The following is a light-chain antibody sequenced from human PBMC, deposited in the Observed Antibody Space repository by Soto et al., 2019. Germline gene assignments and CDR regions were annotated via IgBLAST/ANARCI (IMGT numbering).Light chain of an antibody. J-gene: IGKJ4*01. Sequence: IQMTQSPSSLSASVGDRVTITCRASQSISKYLNWYQQKPGKAPKLLIYAASSLHSGVPSRFSRSGSGTDFTLTISSLQPEDFATYYCQQSYSAPPLTFGGGTNVEFK. CDR2: AAS. CDR3: QQSYSAPPLT. CDR1: QSISKY. V-gene: IGKV1-39*01.